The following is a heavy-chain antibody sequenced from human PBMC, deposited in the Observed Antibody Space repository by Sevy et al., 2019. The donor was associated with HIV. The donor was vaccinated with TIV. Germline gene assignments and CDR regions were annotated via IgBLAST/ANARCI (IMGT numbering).Heavy chain of an antibody. Sequence: GGSLRLSCVASGFTFSDYYMSWIRQAPGKGLEWVSYISTGSTYTNYADSVKGRFTVSRDNSENSLYLQMNSLRAEDTAVYYCARVRYNYGSYCFDYWGQGTLVTVSS. CDR2: ISTGSTYT. J-gene: IGHJ4*02. CDR3: ARVRYNYGSYCFDY. CDR1: GFTFSDYY. D-gene: IGHD5-18*01. V-gene: IGHV3-11*06.